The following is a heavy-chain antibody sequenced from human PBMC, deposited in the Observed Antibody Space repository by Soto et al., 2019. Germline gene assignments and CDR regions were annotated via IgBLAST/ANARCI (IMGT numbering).Heavy chain of an antibody. D-gene: IGHD3-16*01. V-gene: IGHV3-21*01. Sequence: RVACAVCGFSICRCSRNHVSQATGKGLEWVSSISSSSSYIYYTDSVKGRFTISRDNAKNSLYLQMNSLRAEDTAVYYYARDFTQGGFDYWGQGTLVTVSS. CDR3: ARDFTQGGFDY. CDR2: ISSSSSYI. CDR1: GFSICRCS. J-gene: IGHJ4*02.